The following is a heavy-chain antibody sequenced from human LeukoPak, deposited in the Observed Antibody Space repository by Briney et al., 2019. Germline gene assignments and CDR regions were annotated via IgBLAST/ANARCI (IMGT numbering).Heavy chain of an antibody. CDR3: AKGTTIFGVVTYDY. D-gene: IGHD3-3*01. J-gene: IGHJ4*02. Sequence: GGSLRLSCAASGFTFSSYAMSWVRQAPGKGLEWVSAISGSGGSTYYADSVKGRFAISRDNSKNTLYLQMNSLRAEDTAVYYCAKGTTIFGVVTYDYWGQGTLVTVSS. CDR2: ISGSGGST. CDR1: GFTFSSYA. V-gene: IGHV3-23*01.